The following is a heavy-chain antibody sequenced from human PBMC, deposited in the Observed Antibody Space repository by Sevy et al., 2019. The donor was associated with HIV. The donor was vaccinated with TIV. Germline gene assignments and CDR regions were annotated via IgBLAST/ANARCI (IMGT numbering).Heavy chain of an antibody. CDR1: GYTLTKLS. V-gene: IGHV1-24*01. CDR2: FDPEDGKT. D-gene: IGHD3-22*01. J-gene: IGHJ4*02. Sequence: ASVKVSCKVSGYTLTKLSMHWVRQAPGKGLEWMGTFDPEDGKTIYAQKFQGRVTMTEDTSIDTAYMELSSLRSEDTAVFYCAITTDYSDNSGYPFDYWGQGTLVTVSS. CDR3: AITTDYSDNSGYPFDY.